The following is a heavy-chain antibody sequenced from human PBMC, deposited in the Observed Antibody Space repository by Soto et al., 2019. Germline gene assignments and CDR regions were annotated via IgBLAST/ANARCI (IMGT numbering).Heavy chain of an antibody. CDR1: GFTFSSYS. CDR2: ISSSSSTI. J-gene: IGHJ6*02. V-gene: IGHV3-48*02. Sequence: EVQLVESEGGLVQPGGSLRLSCAASGFTFSSYSMNWVRQAPGKGLEWVSYISSSSSTIYYADSVKGRFTISRDNAKNSLYLQMNSLRDEDTAVYYCARDGYGGNSYYYGMDVWGQGTTVTVSS. CDR3: ARDGYGGNSYYYGMDV. D-gene: IGHD4-17*01.